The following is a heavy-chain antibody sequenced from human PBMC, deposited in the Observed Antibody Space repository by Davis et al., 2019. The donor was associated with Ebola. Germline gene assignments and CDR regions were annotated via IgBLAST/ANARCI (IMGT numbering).Heavy chain of an antibody. J-gene: IGHJ4*02. Sequence: MPSETLSPTCALSAAFVSSGGYSWNWIRQPPGKGLEWIGYYYYTGTTYYSPSLRSRVTISVDTSKNLFSLKLTSVTAADTAVYYCARGDSYYDPSGYYAGPEAPDHWGQGTLVSVSS. CDR1: AAFVSSGGYS. V-gene: IGHV4-30-4*07. CDR2: YYYTGTT. D-gene: IGHD3-22*01. CDR3: ARGDSYYDPSGYYAGPEAPDH.